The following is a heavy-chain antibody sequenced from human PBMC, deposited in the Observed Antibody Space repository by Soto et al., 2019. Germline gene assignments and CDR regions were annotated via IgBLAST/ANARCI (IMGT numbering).Heavy chain of an antibody. D-gene: IGHD6-19*01. CDR2: ISSSGST. J-gene: IGHJ4*02. V-gene: IGHV4-31*03. CDR3: ARDWGSSGWPN. Sequence: KPSETLSLTCTVSGDSIGGVGYWSWIRQFPGRGLEWIGCISSSGSTYYNPALNNRISLSLDTSKNQFSLKLGSVTAADTAIYYCARDWGSSGWPNWGPGTLVTVSS. CDR1: GDSIGGVGY.